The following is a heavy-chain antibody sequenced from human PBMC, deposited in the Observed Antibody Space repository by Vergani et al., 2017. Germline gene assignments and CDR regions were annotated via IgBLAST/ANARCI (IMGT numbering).Heavy chain of an antibody. D-gene: IGHD5-12*01. V-gene: IGHV1-69*04. CDR2: IIPILGIA. CDR3: ARVSYDPNWFDP. CDR1: GGTFSSYA. Sequence: QVQLVQSGAEVKKPGSSVKVSCKASGGTFSSYAISWVRQAPGQGLEWMGRIIPILGIANYAQKFQGRVTITADKSTSTAYMELSSLRSEDTAVYYCARVSYDPNWFDPWGQGTLVTVSS. J-gene: IGHJ5*02.